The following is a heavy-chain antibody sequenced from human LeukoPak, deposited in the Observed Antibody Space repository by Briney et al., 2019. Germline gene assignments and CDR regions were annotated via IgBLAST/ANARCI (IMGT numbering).Heavy chain of an antibody. Sequence: SETLSLTCDVLGFSLTSGYYWGWIRQPPGKGLEWIGHVYHSESPYYNPSLKSRVTISIDRSKDQLYLRLNSVTAADTAVYYCGRLDCGYDRDIWGQGTLVTVS. CDR1: GFSLTSGYY. CDR2: VYHSESP. V-gene: IGHV4-38-2*01. CDR3: GRLDCGYDRDI. D-gene: IGHD5-12*01. J-gene: IGHJ4*02.